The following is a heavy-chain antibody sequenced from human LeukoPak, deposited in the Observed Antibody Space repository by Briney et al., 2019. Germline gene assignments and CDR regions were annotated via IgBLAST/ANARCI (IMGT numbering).Heavy chain of an antibody. CDR2: IIPILGIA. V-gene: IGHV1-69*04. D-gene: IGHD2-2*01. Sequence: ASVKVSCKASGYTFISYYMHWVRQAPGQGLEWMGRIIPILGIANYAQKFQGRVTITADKSTSTAYMELSSLRSEDTAVYYCARGRTDIVVVPAAIRSRYYGMDVWGRGTTVTVSS. J-gene: IGHJ6*02. CDR1: GYTFISYY. CDR3: ARGRTDIVVVPAAIRSRYYGMDV.